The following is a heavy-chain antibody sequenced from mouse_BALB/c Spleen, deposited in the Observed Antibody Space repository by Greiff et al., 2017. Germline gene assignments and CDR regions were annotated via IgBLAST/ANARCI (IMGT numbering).Heavy chain of an antibody. CDR3: ARCYGSSQDYFDY. Sequence: VQLQQSGAELVRPGALVKLSCKASGFNIKDYYMHWVKQRPEQGLEWIGWIDPENGNTIYDPKFQGKASITADTSSNTAYLQLSSLTSEDTAVYYCARCYGSSQDYFDYWGQGTTLTVSS. V-gene: IGHV14-1*02. D-gene: IGHD1-1*01. CDR1: GFNIKDYY. CDR2: IDPENGNT. J-gene: IGHJ2*01.